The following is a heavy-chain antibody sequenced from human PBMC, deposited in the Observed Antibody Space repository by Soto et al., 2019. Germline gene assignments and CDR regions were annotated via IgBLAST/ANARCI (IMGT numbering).Heavy chain of an antibody. V-gene: IGHV1-2*02. CDR2: INAYSGDT. CDR1: GYTFTGYY. J-gene: IGHJ5*02. D-gene: IGHD3-3*01. Sequence: ASVKVSCKASGYTFTGYYMHWVRQAPGQGLEWMGWINAYSGDTNYAQKLQGRVTMTTDTSTSTAYMELRSLRSDDTAVYYCARDSSIDHYDFWSGYQGGWFDPWGQGTVVTVS. CDR3: ARDSSIDHYDFWSGYQGGWFDP.